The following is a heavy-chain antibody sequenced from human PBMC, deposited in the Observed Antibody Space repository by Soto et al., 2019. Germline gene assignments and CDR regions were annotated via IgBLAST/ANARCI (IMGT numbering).Heavy chain of an antibody. CDR3: ARVPLYSSGWEDYYYMDV. J-gene: IGHJ6*03. D-gene: IGHD6-19*01. CDR2: IYYSGST. CDR1: GGSISSYY. V-gene: IGHV4-59*01. Sequence: SETLSLTCTVSGGSISSYYWSWIRQPPGKGLEWIGYIYYSGSTNYNPSLKSRVTISVDTSKNQFSLKLSSVTAADTAVYYCARVPLYSSGWEDYYYMDVWGKGTTVTVS.